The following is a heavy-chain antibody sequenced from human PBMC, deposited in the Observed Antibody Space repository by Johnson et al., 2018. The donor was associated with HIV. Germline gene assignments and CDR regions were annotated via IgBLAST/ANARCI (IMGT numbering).Heavy chain of an antibody. CDR1: GFTVSSNY. Sequence: QVQLVESGGGLVQPGGSLRLSCAASGFTVSSNYMSWVRQAPGKGLEWVAVIWYDGSNKFYLDSVKGRFTISRDNSKNTMYLQMTSLRVEDAAVYYCVKDVGDGYNRWCVFEFWGQGTIVTVSS. J-gene: IGHJ3*01. CDR3: VKDVGDGYNRWCVFEF. CDR2: IWYDGSNK. D-gene: IGHD5-24*01. V-gene: IGHV3-33*06.